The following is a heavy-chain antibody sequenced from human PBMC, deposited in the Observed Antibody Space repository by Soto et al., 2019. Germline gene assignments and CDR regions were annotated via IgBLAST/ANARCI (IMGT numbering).Heavy chain of an antibody. CDR3: ARLAARPCYYYYYGMDV. J-gene: IGHJ6*02. V-gene: IGHV1-2*04. CDR1: GYSFTDYH. Sequence: GASVKVSCKASGYSFTDYHIHWVRQAPGQGLEWLGRINPKSGGTSTAQKFQGWVTMATDTSISTAYLQWSSLKASDTAMYYCARLAARPCYYYYYGMDVWGQGTTVTVSS. D-gene: IGHD6-6*01. CDR2: INPKSGGT.